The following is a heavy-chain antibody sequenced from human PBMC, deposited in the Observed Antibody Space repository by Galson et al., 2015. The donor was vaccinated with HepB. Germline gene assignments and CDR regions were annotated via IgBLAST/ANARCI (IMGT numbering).Heavy chain of an antibody. J-gene: IGHJ4*02. V-gene: IGHV3-15*01. Sequence: SLRLSCAASGFTFSNAWMSWVRQAPGKGLEWVGRIKSKTDGGTTDCAAPVKGRFTISRDDSKNTLYLQMNSLKTEDTAVYYCTTPSPTTTGDYWGQGTLVTVSS. CDR2: IKSKTDGGTT. CDR1: GFTFSNAW. CDR3: TTPSPTTTGDY. D-gene: IGHD1-7*01.